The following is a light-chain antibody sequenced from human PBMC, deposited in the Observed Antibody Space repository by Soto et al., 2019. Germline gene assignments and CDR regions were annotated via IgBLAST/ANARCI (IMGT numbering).Light chain of an antibody. J-gene: IGLJ1*01. V-gene: IGLV2-11*01. CDR3: CSYAGNYTYV. CDR2: DVS. CDR1: SSDIDGYNY. Sequence: QSALTQPRSVSGSPGQSVAISCTGTSSDIDGYNYVSWFQQHPGKAPKLMIYDVSKWPSGVPDRFSGSKSGNTASLTISGLQAEDEADYYCCSYAGNYTYVFGTGTKLTVL.